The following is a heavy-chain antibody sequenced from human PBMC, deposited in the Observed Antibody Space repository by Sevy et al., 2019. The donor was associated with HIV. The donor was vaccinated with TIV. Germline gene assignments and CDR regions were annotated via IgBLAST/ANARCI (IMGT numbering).Heavy chain of an antibody. D-gene: IGHD3-9*01. V-gene: IGHV1-69*13. Sequence: SVKVSCKASGGTFSFYGVSWVRQAPGQGLEWMAGIIPILGTTRYAQTFQGRVTITADESTSTAYMEVSSLRSEDTAVYYCARGGPDDILTHYGLDVWGQGTTVTVSS. CDR1: GGTFSFYG. CDR2: IIPILGTT. CDR3: ARGGPDDILTHYGLDV. J-gene: IGHJ6*02.